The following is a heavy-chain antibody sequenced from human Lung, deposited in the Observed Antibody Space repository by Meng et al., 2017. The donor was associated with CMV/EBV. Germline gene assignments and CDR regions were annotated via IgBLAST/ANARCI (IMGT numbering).Heavy chain of an antibody. V-gene: IGHV1-18*01. D-gene: IGHD4-11*01. CDR2: NSAYNGNT. J-gene: IGHJ6*02. CDR1: GYTFTSYG. CDR3: ARADYLLVHYYYYGMDV. Sequence: SXXVSXXASGYTFTSYGISWVRQAPGQGLEWMGWNSAYNGNTNYAQKFQGRVTMTTDASTSTAYMELRSLRSDDTAMYFCARADYLLVHYYYYGMDVLGQRXTVTVSS.